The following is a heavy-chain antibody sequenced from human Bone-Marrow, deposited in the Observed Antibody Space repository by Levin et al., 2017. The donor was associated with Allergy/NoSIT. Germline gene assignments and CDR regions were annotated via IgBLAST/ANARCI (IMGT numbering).Heavy chain of an antibody. CDR1: GYTFTGYH. Sequence: ASVKVSCKASGYTFTGYHIHWVRQAPGQGLEWMGWFNPNSGGADYAQNFQGRVTMTRDTSFSTAYMELSSLRSDDTAVYFCVRVYYYDGSGYSYEDSWGQGTLVTVSS. D-gene: IGHD3-22*01. V-gene: IGHV1-2*02. J-gene: IGHJ4*02. CDR2: FNPNSGGA. CDR3: VRVYYYDGSGYSYEDS.